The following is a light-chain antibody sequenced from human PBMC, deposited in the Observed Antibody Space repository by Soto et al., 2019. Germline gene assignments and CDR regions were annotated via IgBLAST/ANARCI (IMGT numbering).Light chain of an antibody. Sequence: DIQLTQSPSFLSASVGDRVTITCRASQDISDYLAWYQQRPGKAPKLLIYAASTLQSGVPSRFSGSGSGTEFTLTISSLQPEDFATYSCQQLNSYPLTFGGATKVDIK. CDR2: AAS. CDR3: QQLNSYPLT. CDR1: QDISDY. J-gene: IGKJ4*01. V-gene: IGKV1-9*01.